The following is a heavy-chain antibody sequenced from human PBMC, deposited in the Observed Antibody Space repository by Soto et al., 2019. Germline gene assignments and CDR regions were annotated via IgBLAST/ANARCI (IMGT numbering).Heavy chain of an antibody. V-gene: IGHV4-31*03. Sequence: SETLSLTCSVSGADINSGVFTWTWILQHAGKGLEWLCYISHSGSTDYNPSLKSRLSISGDTSKNHFSLTLTYVTSDDTAMYYCARKHLRDYIRWSLDPWGQGTLVTVSS. CDR1: GADINSGVFT. CDR3: ARKHLRDYIRWSLDP. D-gene: IGHD3-16*01. CDR2: ISHSGST. J-gene: IGHJ5*02.